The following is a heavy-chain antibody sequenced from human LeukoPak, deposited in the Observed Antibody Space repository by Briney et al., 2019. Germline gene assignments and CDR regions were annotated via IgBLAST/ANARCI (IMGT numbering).Heavy chain of an antibody. D-gene: IGHD5-12*01. CDR2: ISGSGGST. J-gene: IGHJ6*02. Sequence: PGGSLRLSCAASGFTFSSYAMSWVRQAPGKGLEWVSAISGSGGSTYYADSVKGRFTISRDNSKNTLYLQMNSLRAEDTAVYYCAKDFDYVDIVATMLYYYGMDVWGQGTTVTVSS. CDR1: GFTFSSYA. V-gene: IGHV3-23*01. CDR3: AKDFDYVDIVATMLYYYGMDV.